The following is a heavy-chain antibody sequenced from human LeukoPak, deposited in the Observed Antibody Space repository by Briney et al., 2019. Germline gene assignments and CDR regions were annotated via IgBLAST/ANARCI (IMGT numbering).Heavy chain of an antibody. CDR2: ISGSGGST. CDR3: ARLTYYDSSGYGY. V-gene: IGHV3-23*01. Sequence: GGSLRLSCEASGFTFTTYWIHWVRQGPGKGLEWVSAISGSGGSTYYADSVKGRFTISRDNSKNTLYLQMNSLRAEDTAVYYCARLTYYDSSGYGYWGQGTLVTVSS. CDR1: GFTFTTYW. D-gene: IGHD3-22*01. J-gene: IGHJ4*02.